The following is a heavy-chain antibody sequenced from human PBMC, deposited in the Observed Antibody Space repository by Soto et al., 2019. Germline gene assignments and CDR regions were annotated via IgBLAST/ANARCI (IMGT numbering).Heavy chain of an antibody. V-gene: IGHV1-46*01. CDR3: ARFTSSSWYDGSGGYFDY. CDR2: INPSGGST. J-gene: IGHJ4*02. D-gene: IGHD6-13*01. Sequence: QVQLVQSGAEVKKPGASVKVSCTASGYTFTDYYMHWVRQAPGQGLEWVAIINPSGGSTTYAQKLQGRVIMTRDMSTSTVYLELSGLRSEDTAVYYCARFTSSSWYDGSGGYFDYWGQGTLVTVSS. CDR1: GYTFTDYY.